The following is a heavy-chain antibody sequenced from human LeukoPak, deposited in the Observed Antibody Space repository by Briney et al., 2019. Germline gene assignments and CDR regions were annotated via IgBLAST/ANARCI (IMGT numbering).Heavy chain of an antibody. CDR2: INPSGNRT. CDR1: GVTFSDYV. CDR3: AKSHVTTATGTGRYFDY. D-gene: IGHD3-9*01. Sequence: GGSLRLSCAASGVTFSDYVMGWVRQAPGKGLEWVAGINPSGNRTHYADSVKGRFTISRDNSKSTVFLQMSSLRVEDTAVYYCAKSHVTTATGTGRYFDYWGQGTLVTVSS. V-gene: IGHV3-23*01. J-gene: IGHJ4*02.